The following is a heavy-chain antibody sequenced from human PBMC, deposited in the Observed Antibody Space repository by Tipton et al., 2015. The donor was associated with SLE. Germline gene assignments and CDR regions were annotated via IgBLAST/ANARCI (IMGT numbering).Heavy chain of an antibody. CDR1: GGSISNYW. Sequence: LRLSCIVSGGSISNYWWTWIRQPPGKGLEWIGYIYYSGSTNYNPSLKSRVTISVDTSKNQFSLNLSSVTAADTAVYYCARGRHIVVVIPGGRDYGLDVWGQGTTVTVSS. D-gene: IGHD2-21*01. CDR3: ARGRHIVVVIPGGRDYGLDV. V-gene: IGHV4-59*08. J-gene: IGHJ6*02. CDR2: IYYSGST.